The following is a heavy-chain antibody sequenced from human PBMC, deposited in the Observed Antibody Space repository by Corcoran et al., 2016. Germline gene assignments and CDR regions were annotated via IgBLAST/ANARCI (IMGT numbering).Heavy chain of an antibody. CDR2: MNPNSGNT. CDR3: ARGGVLLFGEFYPVDY. V-gene: IGHV1-8*01. Sequence: QVQLVQSGAEVKKPGASVKVSCKASGYTFTSYDINWVRQATGQGLEWMGWMNPNSGNTGYAQKFQGRVTMTRNTSISTAYMELSSLRSEDTAVYYCARGGVLLFGEFYPVDYWGQGTLVTVSS. CDR1: GYTFTSYD. D-gene: IGHD3-10*01. J-gene: IGHJ4*02.